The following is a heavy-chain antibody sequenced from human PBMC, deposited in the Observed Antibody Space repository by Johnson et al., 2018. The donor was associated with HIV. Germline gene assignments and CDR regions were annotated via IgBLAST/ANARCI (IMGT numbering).Heavy chain of an antibody. Sequence: QVQLVESGGGVVQPGRSLRLSCAASGFTFSSYAMHWVRQAPGKGLEWVAVISYDGSNKYYADSVRGRFTISRDNDKNTLYLQMNSLRAEDTAVYYCARDPGRYCSGGSCYVEDAFDIWGQGTMVTVSS. CDR1: GFTFSSYA. CDR3: ARDPGRYCSGGSCYVEDAFDI. V-gene: IGHV3-30*14. D-gene: IGHD2-15*01. CDR2: ISYDGSNK. J-gene: IGHJ3*02.